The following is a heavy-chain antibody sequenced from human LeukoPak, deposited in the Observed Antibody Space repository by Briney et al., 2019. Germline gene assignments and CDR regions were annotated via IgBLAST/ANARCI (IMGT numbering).Heavy chain of an antibody. J-gene: IGHJ6*03. V-gene: IGHV1-8*01. CDR2: MNPNSGNT. D-gene: IGHD3-10*01. CDR1: GYTFTSYD. CDR3: ARARRSGSSTTAYYYYYMDV. Sequence: ASVKVSCKASGYTFTSYDINWVRQATGQGLEWMGWMNPNSGNTGYAQKFQGRVTMTRNTSISTAYMELSSLRSEDTAVYYCARARRSGSSTTAYYYYYMDVWGKGTTVTISS.